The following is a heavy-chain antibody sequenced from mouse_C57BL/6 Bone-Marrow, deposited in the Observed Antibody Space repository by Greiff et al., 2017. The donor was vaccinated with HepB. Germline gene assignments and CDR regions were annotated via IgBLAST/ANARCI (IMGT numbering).Heavy chain of an antibody. CDR3: ARGNGSSLYYFDY. V-gene: IGHV6-6*01. Sequence: EVKVEESGGGLVQPGGSMKLSCAASGFTFSDAWMDWVRQSPEKGLEWVAEIRNKANNHATYYAESVKGRFTISRDDSKRSVYLQMSSLRAEDTGIYYCARGNGSSLYYFDYWGQGTTLTVSS. CDR1: GFTFSDAW. J-gene: IGHJ2*01. CDR2: IRNKANNHAT. D-gene: IGHD1-1*01.